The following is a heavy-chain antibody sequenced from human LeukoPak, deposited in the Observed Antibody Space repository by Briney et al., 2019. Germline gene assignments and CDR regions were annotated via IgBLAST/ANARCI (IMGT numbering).Heavy chain of an antibody. CDR1: GYTLTSYA. CDR3: ARCYGSGRWALDI. J-gene: IGHJ3*02. V-gene: IGHV1-18*01. Sequence: AAVKVSCKASGYTLTSYAMNWVRQAPGQGLEWMGWISGYNGDTKYAQKVQGRVTMTTDKSTSTAYMELRSLRSDDTAVYYCARCYGSGRWALDIWGQGTMVTVSS. CDR2: ISGYNGDT. D-gene: IGHD3-10*01.